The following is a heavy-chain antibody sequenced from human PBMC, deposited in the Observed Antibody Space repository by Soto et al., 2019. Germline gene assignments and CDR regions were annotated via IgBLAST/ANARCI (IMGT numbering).Heavy chain of an antibody. Sequence: LRLSCADSGFRFSSYSMSWVRQTPGKGLDWVAAITATGDRTYYADSVTGRFTISTDNSKKTHYLQMTSLRAEDTAMYYCATMNGYFEYWGQGTPITVSS. CDR1: GFRFSSYS. J-gene: IGHJ4*02. CDR3: ATMNGYFEY. D-gene: IGHD3-22*01. V-gene: IGHV3-23*01. CDR2: ITATGDRT.